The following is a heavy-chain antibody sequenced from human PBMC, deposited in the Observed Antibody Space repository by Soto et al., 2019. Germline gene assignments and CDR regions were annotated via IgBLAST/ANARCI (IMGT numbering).Heavy chain of an antibody. Sequence: ASVKVSCKASGYTFTSYGISWVRQAPGQGLEWMGWISAYNGNTNYAQKLQGRVTMTTDTSTSTAYMELRSLRSEDTAVYYCARVSMVRGITYYYYYYGMDVWGRGTTVTVSS. J-gene: IGHJ6*02. CDR1: GYTFTSYG. D-gene: IGHD3-10*01. CDR3: ARVSMVRGITYYYYYYGMDV. CDR2: ISAYNGNT. V-gene: IGHV1-18*01.